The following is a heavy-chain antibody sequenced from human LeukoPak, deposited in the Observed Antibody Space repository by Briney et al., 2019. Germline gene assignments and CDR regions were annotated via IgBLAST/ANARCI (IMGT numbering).Heavy chain of an antibody. V-gene: IGHV1-69*01. CDR3: ARSNVDTAMVLSDY. CDR2: IIPIFGTA. D-gene: IGHD5-18*01. J-gene: IGHJ4*02. CDR1: GGTFSSYA. Sequence: SVKVSCKASGGTFSSYAISWVRQAPGQGLEWMGGIIPIFGTANYAQKFQGRVTITADESTSTAYMELSSLRSEDTAVYYCARSNVDTAMVLSDYWGQGTLVTVSS.